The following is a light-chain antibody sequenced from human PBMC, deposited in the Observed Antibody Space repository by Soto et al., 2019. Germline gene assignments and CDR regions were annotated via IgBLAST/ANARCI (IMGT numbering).Light chain of an antibody. CDR3: QQYGSSPPWT. CDR1: QSVSSSY. CDR2: GAS. Sequence: EIVLTQSPGTLSLSPGERATLSCRASQSVSSSYFAWYQQKPGQAPRLLIYGASSIATGIPDRFSGSGSGTDYTLTISRLEPEDFVVYYCQQYGSSPPWTFGQGTKVEIK. J-gene: IGKJ1*01. V-gene: IGKV3-20*01.